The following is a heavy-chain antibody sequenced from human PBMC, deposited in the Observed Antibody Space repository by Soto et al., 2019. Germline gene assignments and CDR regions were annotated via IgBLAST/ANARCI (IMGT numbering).Heavy chain of an antibody. CDR1: GFTFSNYG. D-gene: IGHD2-21*01. Sequence: EVQLLESGGGLIQPGGSLRLSCEASGFTFSNYGMTWVRLAPGKGLEWVSTISGSGGSTFYADPVKGRFTISRDNSKNTLYLQMNSLRAEDTAVYYCAKEMIASTLADFFDYWGQGTLVTVSS. J-gene: IGHJ4*02. CDR3: AKEMIASTLADFFDY. CDR2: ISGSGGST. V-gene: IGHV3-23*01.